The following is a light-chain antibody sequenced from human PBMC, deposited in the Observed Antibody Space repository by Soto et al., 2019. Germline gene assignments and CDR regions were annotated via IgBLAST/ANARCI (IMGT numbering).Light chain of an antibody. CDR3: QQHDILPIT. V-gene: IGKV3-20*01. CDR1: QSVSNNY. CDR2: AAS. Sequence: ENVLTQSPGTLSMSPLERANLSCSSSQSVSNNYLAWYQQKPGQAPRLLIYAASSRATGSPDRFSGGGSGTDFTLTISRLEPEDFALYYCQQHDILPITFGRGTRLEIK. J-gene: IGKJ5*01.